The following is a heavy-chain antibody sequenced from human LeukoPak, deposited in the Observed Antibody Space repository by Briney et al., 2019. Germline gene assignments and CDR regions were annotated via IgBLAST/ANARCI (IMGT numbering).Heavy chain of an antibody. V-gene: IGHV7-4-1*02. CDR2: INTNTGNP. J-gene: IGHJ4*02. Sequence: ASVKVSCKASGYTFTSYGISWVRQAPGQGLEWMGWINTNTGNPTYAQGFTGRFVFSLDTSVSTAYLQISSLKAEDTAVYYCARVIPGYYYDSSGYYDHWGQGTLVTVSS. CDR1: GYTFTSYG. D-gene: IGHD3-22*01. CDR3: ARVIPGYYYDSSGYYDH.